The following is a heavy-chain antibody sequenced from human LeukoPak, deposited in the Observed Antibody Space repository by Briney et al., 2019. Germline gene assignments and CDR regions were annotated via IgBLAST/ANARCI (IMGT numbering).Heavy chain of an antibody. V-gene: IGHV4-34*01. CDR2: INHGGST. CDR3: ARVPRYVWGSYRPTNWFDP. Sequence: PSETLSLTCAVYGGSFSGYYWSWIRQPPGKGLEWIGEINHGGSTNYNPSLESRVTISVGTSKNQFSLKLSSVTAADTAVYYCARVPRYVWGSYRPTNWFDPWGQGTLVTVSS. CDR1: GGSFSGYY. J-gene: IGHJ5*02. D-gene: IGHD3-16*02.